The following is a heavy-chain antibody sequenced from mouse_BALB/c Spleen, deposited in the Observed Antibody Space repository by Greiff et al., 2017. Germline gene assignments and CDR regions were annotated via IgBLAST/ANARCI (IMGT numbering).Heavy chain of an antibody. CDR2: ISSGGGST. V-gene: IGHV5-12-1*01. Sequence: DVHLVESGGGLVKPGGSLKLSCAASGFAFSSYDMSWVRQTPEKRLEWVAYISSGGGSTYYPDTVKGRFTISRDNAKNTPYLQMSSLKSEDTAMYYCARHPAYYGNYVDWGQGTTLTVSS. CDR1: GFAFSSYD. D-gene: IGHD2-10*01. J-gene: IGHJ2*01. CDR3: ARHPAYYGNYVD.